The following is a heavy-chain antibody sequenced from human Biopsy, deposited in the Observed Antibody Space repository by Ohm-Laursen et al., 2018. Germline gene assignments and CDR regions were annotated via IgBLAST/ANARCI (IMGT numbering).Heavy chain of an antibody. J-gene: IGHJ4*02. Sequence: SETLSLTCTVSGGSISDDYWNWIRQPPGNGLQVIGYISSGGRAKYNPSLKSRLTISLDTSKNQLSLRLSSVTAADSAIYYCARERQFRFLEGAFDYWGQGILVTVSS. D-gene: IGHD3-3*01. CDR2: ISSGGRA. CDR1: GGSISDDY. V-gene: IGHV4-59*01. CDR3: ARERQFRFLEGAFDY.